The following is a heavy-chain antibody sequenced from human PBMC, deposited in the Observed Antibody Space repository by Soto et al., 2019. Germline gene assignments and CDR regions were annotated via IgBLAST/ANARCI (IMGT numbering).Heavy chain of an antibody. CDR3: AKDRSGSSSCHDY. CDR1: GLTFSSYA. J-gene: IGHJ4*02. CDR2: ISGSGGST. Sequence: GGSLRLSCAASGLTFSSYAMSWVRQAPGKGLEWVSAISGSGGSTYYADSVKGRFTISRDNSKNTLYLQMNSLRAEDTAVYYCAKDRSGSSSCHDYWGQGTLVTVSS. D-gene: IGHD6-13*01. V-gene: IGHV3-23*01.